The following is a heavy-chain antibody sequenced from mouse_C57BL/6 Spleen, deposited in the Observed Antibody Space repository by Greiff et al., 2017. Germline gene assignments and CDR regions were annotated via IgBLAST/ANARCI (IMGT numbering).Heavy chain of an antibody. Sequence: VQLQQSGPELVKPGASVKMSCKASGYTFTDYNMHWVKQSHGKSLEWIGYINPNNGGTSYNQKFKGKATLTVNKSSSTAYMERRSLTSEDSAVYYCARRVITTEGYYFDYWGQGTTLTVSS. J-gene: IGHJ2*01. D-gene: IGHD1-1*01. CDR2: INPNNGGT. CDR3: ARRVITTEGYYFDY. V-gene: IGHV1-22*01. CDR1: GYTFTDYN.